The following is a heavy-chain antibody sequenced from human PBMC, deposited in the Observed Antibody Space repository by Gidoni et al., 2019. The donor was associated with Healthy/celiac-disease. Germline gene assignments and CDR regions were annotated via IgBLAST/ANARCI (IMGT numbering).Heavy chain of an antibody. Sequence: EVQLVESGGGLVQPGRSMSLSCAASGFTFDDYAIPWVRQAPGKGLEWVSGISWNSGSIGYADSVKGRFTISRDNAKNSLYLQMNSLRAEDTALYYCAKDHYYDSSGLLDYWGQGTLVTVSS. CDR3: AKDHYYDSSGLLDY. CDR2: ISWNSGSI. D-gene: IGHD3-22*01. J-gene: IGHJ4*02. V-gene: IGHV3-9*01. CDR1: GFTFDDYA.